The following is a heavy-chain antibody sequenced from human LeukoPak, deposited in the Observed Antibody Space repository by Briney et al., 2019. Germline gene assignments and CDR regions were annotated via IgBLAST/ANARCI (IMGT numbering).Heavy chain of an antibody. CDR2: IWYDGSNK. Sequence: GGSLRLSCAASGFTFSNYGMHWVRQAPGKGLEWVAVIWYDGSNKYYADSVKGRFTISRDNSKNTLYLQMNSLRAEDTAVYYCARDDYGSGSAFDYWGQGTLVTVSS. CDR3: ARDDYGSGSAFDY. V-gene: IGHV3-33*01. J-gene: IGHJ4*02. CDR1: GFTFSNYG. D-gene: IGHD3-10*01.